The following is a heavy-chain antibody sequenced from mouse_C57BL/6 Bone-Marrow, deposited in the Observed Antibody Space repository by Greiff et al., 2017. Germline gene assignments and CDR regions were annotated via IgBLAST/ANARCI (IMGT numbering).Heavy chain of an antibody. CDR3: ARRRIRHYFDN. V-gene: IGHV1-64*01. CDR2: IHPNSGST. CDR1: GYTFTSYW. D-gene: IGHD2-12*01. J-gene: IGHJ2*01. Sequence: QVQLQQSGAELVKPGASVKLSCKASGYTFTSYWMHWVKQRPGKGLEWIGMIHPNSGSTNYNEKFKSKATLTVDKSSSTAYMQLSSLTSEDAAVYYCARRRIRHYFDNWGQGTTLTVSS.